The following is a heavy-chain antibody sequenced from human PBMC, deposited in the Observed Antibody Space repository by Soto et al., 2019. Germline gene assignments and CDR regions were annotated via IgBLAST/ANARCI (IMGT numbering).Heavy chain of an antibody. CDR1: GGSISSYY. J-gene: IGHJ4*02. Sequence: PSETLSLTCTVSGGSISSYYWSWIRQPPGKGLEWIGEIDHSGSTNYNPSLKSRVTVSVDTSKNQFSLKLNSVTAADTAVYYCARGGPGYYGSGSYYPRWGQGTLVTVSS. CDR2: IDHSGST. CDR3: ARGGPGYYGSGSYYPR. V-gene: IGHV4-34*01. D-gene: IGHD3-10*01.